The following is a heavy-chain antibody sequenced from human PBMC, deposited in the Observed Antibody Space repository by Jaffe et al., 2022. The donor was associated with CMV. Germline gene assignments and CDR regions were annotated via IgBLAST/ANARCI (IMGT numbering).Heavy chain of an antibody. CDR2: IYYSGST. CDR1: GGSISSGGYY. V-gene: IGHV4-31*03. Sequence: QVQLQESGPGLVKPSQTLSLTCTVSGGSISSGGYYWSWIRQHPGKGLEWIGYIYYSGSTYYNPSLKSRVTISVDTSKNQFSLKLSSVTAADTAVYYCAREFSSRRWELPPGGAFDIWGQGTMVTVSS. J-gene: IGHJ3*02. D-gene: IGHD1-26*01. CDR3: AREFSSRRWELPPGGAFDI.